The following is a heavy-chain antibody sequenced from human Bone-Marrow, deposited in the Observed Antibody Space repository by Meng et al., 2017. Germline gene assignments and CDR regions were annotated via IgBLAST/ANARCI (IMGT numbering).Heavy chain of an antibody. Sequence: GESLKISCAASGFTFSDYYMSWIRQAPGKGLEWVSYISSSGSTIYYADSVKGRFTISRDNAKNSLYLQMNSLRAEDTAVYCCARDGGYSYGGFDYWGQGTLVTVSS. CDR2: ISSSGSTI. CDR3: ARDGGYSYGGFDY. D-gene: IGHD5-18*01. V-gene: IGHV3-11*01. J-gene: IGHJ4*02. CDR1: GFTFSDYY.